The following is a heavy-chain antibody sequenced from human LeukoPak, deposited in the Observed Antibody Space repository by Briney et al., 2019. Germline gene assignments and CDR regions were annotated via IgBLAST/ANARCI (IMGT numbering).Heavy chain of an antibody. CDR1: GYTFINYY. V-gene: IGHV1-46*01. J-gene: IGHJ4*02. Sequence: GASVKVSCKASGYTFINYYIHWVRQAPGQGLEWVGIINPSGGSTTYAQKFQGRVCMTRDTSTSTVYMELSSLESDDTALYYCARHSLPGTTPFDYWGQGTLVTVSS. CDR2: INPSGGST. D-gene: IGHD1-1*01. CDR3: ARHSLPGTTPFDY.